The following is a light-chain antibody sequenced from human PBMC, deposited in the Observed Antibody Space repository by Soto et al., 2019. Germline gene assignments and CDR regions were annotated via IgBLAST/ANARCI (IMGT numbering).Light chain of an antibody. CDR3: QQYNNWPPLT. J-gene: IGKJ4*01. V-gene: IGKV3-15*01. CDR2: DAS. CDR1: QSVSSS. Sequence: EIVMTQSPATLSVSPGDRATLSCRASQSVSSSLAWYQHIPGQAPRLLIYDASTRATGIPARFGGSGSGTEFTLTISSLQSEDFAVYYCQQYNNWPPLTFGGGTKVELK.